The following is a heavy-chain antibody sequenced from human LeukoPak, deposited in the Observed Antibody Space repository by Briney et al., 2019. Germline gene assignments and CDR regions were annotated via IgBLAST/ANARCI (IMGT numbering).Heavy chain of an antibody. V-gene: IGHV3-30*04. CDR2: ISYDGSNK. CDR3: AELGITMIGGV. D-gene: IGHD3-10*02. J-gene: IGHJ6*04. CDR1: GFTFSSYA. Sequence: YPGGSLRLSCAASGFTFSSYAMHWVRQAPGKGLEWVAVISYDGSNKYYADSAKGRFTISRDNSKNTLYLQMNSLRAEDTAVYYCAELGITMIGGVWGKGTTVTISS.